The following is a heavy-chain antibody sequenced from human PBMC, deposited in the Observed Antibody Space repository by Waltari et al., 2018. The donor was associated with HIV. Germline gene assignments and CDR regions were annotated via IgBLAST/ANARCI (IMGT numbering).Heavy chain of an antibody. CDR2: SRSKAYGGTT. CDR1: GFTFGDYA. J-gene: IGHJ1*01. CDR3: TREYSSSEYFQH. Sequence: EVQLVESGGGLVQPGRSLRLSCTASGFTFGDYAMSWFRQAPGKGLEWVGFSRSKAYGGTTEYAASVKGRFTISRDDSKSIAYLQMNSLKTEDTAVYYCTREYSSSEYFQHWGQGTLVTVSS. V-gene: IGHV3-49*03. D-gene: IGHD6-6*01.